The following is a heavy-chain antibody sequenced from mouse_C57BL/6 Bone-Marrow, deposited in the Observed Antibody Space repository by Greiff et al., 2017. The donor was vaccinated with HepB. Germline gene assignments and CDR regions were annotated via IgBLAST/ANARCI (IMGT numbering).Heavy chain of an antibody. D-gene: IGHD1-1*01. CDR2: IYPGNSDT. CDR3: TSPFYYGTYFDD. CDR1: GYTFTSYW. V-gene: IGHV1-5*01. Sequence: EVQGVESGTVLARPGASVKMSCKTSGYTFTSYWMHWVKQRPGQGLEWIGAIYPGNSDTSYNQKFKGKAKLTAVTSASTAYMELSSLTNEDSAVYYCTSPFYYGTYFDDWGQGTTLTVSS. J-gene: IGHJ2*01.